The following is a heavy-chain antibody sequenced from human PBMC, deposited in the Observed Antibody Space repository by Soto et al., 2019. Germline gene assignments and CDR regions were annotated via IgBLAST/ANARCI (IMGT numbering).Heavy chain of an antibody. CDR3: AKDLWHPDFWDLPYYFDY. CDR2: ISGSGGST. CDR1: GFTFSSYA. Sequence: PGGSLRLSCAASGFTFSSYAMSWVRQAPGKGLEWVSAISGSGGSTYYADSVKGRFTISRDNSKNTLYLQMNSLRAEDTAVYYCAKDLWHPDFWDLPYYFDYWGQRTLVTVSS. J-gene: IGHJ4*02. V-gene: IGHV3-23*01. D-gene: IGHD3-3*01.